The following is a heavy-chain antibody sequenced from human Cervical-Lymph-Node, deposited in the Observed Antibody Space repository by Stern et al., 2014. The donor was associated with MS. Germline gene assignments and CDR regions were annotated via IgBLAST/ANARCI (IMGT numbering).Heavy chain of an antibody. V-gene: IGHV1-46*01. J-gene: IGHJ4*02. CDR2: INPSGGST. CDR1: GYTFTSYY. Sequence: VQLVESGAEVKKPGASVKVSCKASGYTFTSYYMHWVRQAPGQGLEWMGIINPSGGSTSYAQKFQGRVTMTRDTSTSTVYMELSSLRSEDTAVYYCAWAGSWYAFDYWGQGTLVTVSS. CDR3: AWAGSWYAFDY. D-gene: IGHD6-13*01.